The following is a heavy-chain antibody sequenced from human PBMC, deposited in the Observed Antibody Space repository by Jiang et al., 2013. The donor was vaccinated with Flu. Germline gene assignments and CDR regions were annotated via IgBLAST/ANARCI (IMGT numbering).Heavy chain of an antibody. Sequence: SLTCTVSGGSISSSSYYWGWIRQPPGKGLEWIGSIYYSGSTYYNPSLKSRVTISVDTSKNQFSLKLSSVTAADTAVYYCASTNYDFWSGYPWYFDYWGQGTLVTVSS. CDR3: ASTNYDFWSGYPWYFDY. J-gene: IGHJ4*02. CDR2: IYYSGST. CDR1: GGSISSSSYY. D-gene: IGHD3-3*01. V-gene: IGHV4-39*01.